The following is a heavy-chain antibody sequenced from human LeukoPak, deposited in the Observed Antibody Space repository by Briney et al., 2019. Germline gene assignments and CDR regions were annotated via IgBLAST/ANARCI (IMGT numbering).Heavy chain of an antibody. CDR2: ISTYNGNT. Sequence: EASVKVSCKASNYTFTSYGISWVRQAPGQGLEWMGWISTYNGNTNYAQKLQGRVTITADESTSTAYMELSSLRSEDTAVYYCARDEGGRHGNYYDSSGSVGYFDYWGQGTLVTVSS. CDR3: ARDEGGRHGNYYDSSGSVGYFDY. D-gene: IGHD3-22*01. V-gene: IGHV1-18*01. J-gene: IGHJ4*02. CDR1: NYTFTSYG.